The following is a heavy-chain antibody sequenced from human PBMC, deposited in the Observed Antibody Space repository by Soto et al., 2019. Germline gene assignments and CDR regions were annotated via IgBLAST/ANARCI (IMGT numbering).Heavy chain of an antibody. CDR1: GFTFKTYD. CDR2: ISFDGNNK. CDR3: ARGRRGYTTSA. V-gene: IGHV3-30*03. J-gene: IGHJ5*02. D-gene: IGHD5-12*01. Sequence: PGGSLRLSCAASGFTFKTYDMHWVRQAPGKGLEWVAIISFDGNNKYYADSVKGRFTISRDNSKNTLSLNMNSLRPNDTGLYYCARGRRGYTTSAWGQGTLVTVSS.